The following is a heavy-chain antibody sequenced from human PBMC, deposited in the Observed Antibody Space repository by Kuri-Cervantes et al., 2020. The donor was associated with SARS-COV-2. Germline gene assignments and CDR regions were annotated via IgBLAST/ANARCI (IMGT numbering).Heavy chain of an antibody. J-gene: IGHJ6*02. D-gene: IGHD3-22*01. CDR3: ASLPSPPYYYDSSAPGYGMDV. V-gene: IGHV1-69*13. CDR2: IIPIFGTA. CDR1: GGTFSSYA. Sequence: SVKVSCKASGGTFSSYAISWVRQAPGQGLEWMGGIIPIFGTANYAQKFQGRVTITADESTSTAYMELSSLRSEDTAVYYCASLPSPPYYYDSSAPGYGMDVWGQGTTVTVSS.